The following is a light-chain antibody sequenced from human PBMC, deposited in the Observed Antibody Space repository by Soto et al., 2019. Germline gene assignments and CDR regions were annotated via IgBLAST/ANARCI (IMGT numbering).Light chain of an antibody. CDR2: DVS. CDR1: SSDVGGYNY. J-gene: IGLJ1*01. CDR3: SSYTSSSTTFYV. V-gene: IGLV2-14*01. Sequence: QSALTQPASVSGSPGQSITISCTGTSSDVGGYNYVSWYQQHPDKAPKLMIYDVSNRPSGVSNRFSGSKSGNTASLTIAGLQAEDEADYYCSSYTSSSTTFYVFGTGTKLTVL.